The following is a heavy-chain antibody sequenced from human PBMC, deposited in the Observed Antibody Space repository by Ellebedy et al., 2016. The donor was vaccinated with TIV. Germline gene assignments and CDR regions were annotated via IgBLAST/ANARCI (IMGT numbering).Heavy chain of an antibody. Sequence: ASVKVSXXASGYTFTSYYMHWVRQAPGQGLEWMGIINPSGGSTSYAQKFQGRVTMTRNTSISTAYMELSSLRSEDTAVYYCARGRLGNPWGQGTLVTVSS. CDR1: GYTFTSYY. CDR3: ARGRLGNP. V-gene: IGHV1-46*01. CDR2: INPSGGST. J-gene: IGHJ5*02.